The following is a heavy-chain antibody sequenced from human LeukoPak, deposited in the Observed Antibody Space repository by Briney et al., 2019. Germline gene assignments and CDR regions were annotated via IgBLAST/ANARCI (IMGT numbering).Heavy chain of an antibody. CDR1: GFTFSDYY. J-gene: IGHJ5*02. Sequence: GGSLRLSCAASGFTFSDYYMSWIRQAPGKGLEWVSYISSSGSTIYYADSVKGRFTISRDNAKNSLYLQMNSPRAEDTAVYYCARGQYYYDSSGYYNWFDPWGQGTLVTVSS. D-gene: IGHD3-22*01. CDR2: ISSSGSTI. CDR3: ARGQYYYDSSGYYNWFDP. V-gene: IGHV3-11*01.